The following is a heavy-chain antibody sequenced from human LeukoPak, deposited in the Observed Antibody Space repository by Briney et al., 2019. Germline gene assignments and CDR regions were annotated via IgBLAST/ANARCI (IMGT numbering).Heavy chain of an antibody. CDR2: INPNSGGT. CDR3: ARDRAVAGVDFDY. D-gene: IGHD6-19*01. V-gene: IGHV1-2*02. Sequence: ASVKVSCKASGYTFSGYYMHWVRQAPGQGLEWMGWINPNSGGTNYAQKFQGRVTMTRDTSISTAYMQLSRLRSDDTAVYYCARDRAVAGVDFDYWGQGTLVTVSS. CDR1: GYTFSGYY. J-gene: IGHJ4*02.